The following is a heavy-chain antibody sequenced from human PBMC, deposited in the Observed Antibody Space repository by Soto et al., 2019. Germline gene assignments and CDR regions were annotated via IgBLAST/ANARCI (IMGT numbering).Heavy chain of an antibody. D-gene: IGHD3-3*01. CDR1: GFTFSSYE. V-gene: IGHV3-48*03. CDR3: ASEGDYDFLVYGMDV. CDR2: LSSSGSTI. Sequence: EVQLVESGGGLVQPGVSLRLSCAASGFTFSSYEMNWVRQAPGKGLEWVAYLSSSGSTIYYADSVKGRFTISRDNAKNSLYLQMNRLRAEDTAVYYCASEGDYDFLVYGMDVWGQGTTVTVSS. J-gene: IGHJ6*02.